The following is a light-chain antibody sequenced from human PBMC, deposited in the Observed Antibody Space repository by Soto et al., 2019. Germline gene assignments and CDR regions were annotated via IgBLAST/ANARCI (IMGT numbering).Light chain of an antibody. J-gene: IGKJ3*01. CDR2: AAS. Sequence: EIQMTQSPSSLSASVGDRVTITCRASQPIYSYLNWYQQKPGKAPNVLIYAASSLKRGVPSRFSGSGSGTDFTLTISSLQPGDFVTYYCQQIYRVPFTFGRGTKVEI. CDR3: QQIYRVPFT. CDR1: QPIYSY. V-gene: IGKV1-39*01.